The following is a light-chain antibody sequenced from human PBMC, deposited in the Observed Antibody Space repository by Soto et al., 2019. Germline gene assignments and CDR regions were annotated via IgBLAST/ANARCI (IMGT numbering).Light chain of an antibody. Sequence: IQLTQSPSSLSASVGDRVTITCRASQSISSYLNWYQQKPGKAPKLLIYDASSLESGVPSRFSGSGSGTDFTLTISCLQSEDFATYYCLQYYSYPRTFGQGTKVDIK. CDR1: QSISSY. CDR2: DAS. V-gene: IGKV1-13*02. J-gene: IGKJ1*01. CDR3: LQYYSYPRT.